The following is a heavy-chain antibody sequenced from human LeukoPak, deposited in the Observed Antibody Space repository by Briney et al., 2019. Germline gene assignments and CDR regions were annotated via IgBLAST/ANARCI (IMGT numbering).Heavy chain of an antibody. CDR3: ARYDSTGYYYAFDY. V-gene: IGHV4-59*01. D-gene: IGHD3-22*01. CDR1: GGSISSYY. J-gene: IGHJ4*02. Sequence: PSETLSLTCTVSGGSISSYYWSWIRKPPGKGLEWIGYIYYSGSINYNPSLKSRVTISIDTSKNQFSLKLSSVTAVDTAVYYCARYDSTGYYYAFDYWGQGTLVTVSS. CDR2: IYYSGSI.